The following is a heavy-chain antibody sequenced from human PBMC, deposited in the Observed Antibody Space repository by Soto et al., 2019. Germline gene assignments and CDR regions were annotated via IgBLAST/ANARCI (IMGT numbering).Heavy chain of an antibody. Sequence: GGSLRLSCAASGFTVSSNYMSWVRQAPGKGLEWGSVIYSGGSTYYADSVKGRFTISRDNSKNTLYLQMNSLRAEDTAVYYCSRDQAVAGLSFDYWGQGTLVTVSS. CDR3: SRDQAVAGLSFDY. J-gene: IGHJ4*02. D-gene: IGHD6-19*01. CDR2: IYSGGST. CDR1: GFTVSSNY. V-gene: IGHV3-53*01.